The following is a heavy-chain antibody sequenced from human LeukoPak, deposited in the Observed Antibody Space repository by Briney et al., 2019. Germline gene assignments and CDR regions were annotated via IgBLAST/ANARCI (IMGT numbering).Heavy chain of an antibody. CDR2: MDQDGSEI. Sequence: GGSLRLSCAASGFIFSRYWMSWVRQAPGKGLEWVANMDQDGSEIYHVASVKDRFTISRDNAKNSLYLQMNSLRAEDTAVYYCARSDGSSWYSLHDYWGQGTLVTVSS. CDR1: GFIFSRYW. V-gene: IGHV3-7*01. D-gene: IGHD6-13*01. J-gene: IGHJ4*02. CDR3: ARSDGSSWYSLHDY.